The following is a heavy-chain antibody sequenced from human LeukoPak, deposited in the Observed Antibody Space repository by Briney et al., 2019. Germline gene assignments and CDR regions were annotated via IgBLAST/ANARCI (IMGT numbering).Heavy chain of an antibody. Sequence: ASVKVSCKASGDTFIGFFFHWVRQAPGQGLEWMGWVSPESGGTNYAQKFQGRVAMTTDMSISSAYMELSSVTAADTAVYYCARDSGTSLYGPDAFDIWGQGTMVTVSS. CDR1: GDTFIGFF. CDR3: ARDSGTSLYGPDAFDI. V-gene: IGHV1-2*02. J-gene: IGHJ3*02. D-gene: IGHD3-10*01. CDR2: VSPESGGT.